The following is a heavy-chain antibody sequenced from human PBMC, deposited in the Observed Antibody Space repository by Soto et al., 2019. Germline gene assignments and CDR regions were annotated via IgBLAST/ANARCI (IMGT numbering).Heavy chain of an antibody. Sequence: GGSLRLSCAASGFTFSSYAMSWVRQAPGKGLEWVSAISGSGGSTYYADSVKGRFTISRDNSKNTLYLQMNSLRAEDTAVYYCAKDREITIFGVVIMRSFDYWGQGTLVTVSS. J-gene: IGHJ4*02. V-gene: IGHV3-23*01. D-gene: IGHD3-3*01. CDR2: ISGSGGST. CDR3: AKDREITIFGVVIMRSFDY. CDR1: GFTFSSYA.